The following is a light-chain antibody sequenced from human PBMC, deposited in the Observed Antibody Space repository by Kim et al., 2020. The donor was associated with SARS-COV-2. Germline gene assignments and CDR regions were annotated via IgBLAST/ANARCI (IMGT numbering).Light chain of an antibody. Sequence: EIVMTQSPATLSVSPGERATLSCRASQSVSTNLAWYQQKPGQAPRLLLYCASTRATGIPARFSGSGSGTEFTLTISSLQSEDSAVYYCQQFYNWPPITFGQGTRLEIK. CDR1: QSVSTN. J-gene: IGKJ5*01. CDR2: CAS. V-gene: IGKV3-15*01. CDR3: QQFYNWPPIT.